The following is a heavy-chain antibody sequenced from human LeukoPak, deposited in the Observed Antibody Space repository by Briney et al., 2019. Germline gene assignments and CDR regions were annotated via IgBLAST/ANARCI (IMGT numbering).Heavy chain of an antibody. J-gene: IGHJ4*02. V-gene: IGHV3-15*01. CDR3: TKDIGYFDY. CDR1: GFAFTSAW. CDR2: FKSKTDGGTT. Sequence: GGSLRLSCAASGFAFTSAWMTWVRQAPGKGLEWVGRFKSKTDGGTTDYAAPVKGRFIVSRDDSKNTLYLQMNSLRTEDTAVYFCTKDIGYFDYWGRGTLVTVSS.